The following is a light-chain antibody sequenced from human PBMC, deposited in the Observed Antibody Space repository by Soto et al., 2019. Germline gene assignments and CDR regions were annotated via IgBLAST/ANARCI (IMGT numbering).Light chain of an antibody. J-gene: IGLJ2*01. V-gene: IGLV2-23*01. CDR3: CSYAGSRTLV. CDR1: NSDVGSYNL. CDR2: EGS. Sequence: QSALTQPASVSGSPGQSITISCTGTNSDVGSYNLVSWYQHHPGKAPKLMIYEGSKRPSGVSNRFSGSKSGNTASLTISGLQAEDEADYYCCSYAGSRTLVFGGGTKLTVL.